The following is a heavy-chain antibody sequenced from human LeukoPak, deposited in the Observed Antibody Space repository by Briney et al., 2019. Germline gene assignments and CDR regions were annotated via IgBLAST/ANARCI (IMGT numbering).Heavy chain of an antibody. J-gene: IGHJ4*02. D-gene: IGHD6-13*01. Sequence: PSETLSLTCTVSGGSVSSGGYYWSWIRQPPGKGLEWIGYIYFSGSTTYNPSLNSRVTISVDTSKNKFSLKLSSVTAADTAVYYCARGYYSSSRIDYWGQGTLVTVSS. CDR3: ARGYYSSSRIDY. CDR2: IYFSGST. CDR1: GGSVSSGGYY. V-gene: IGHV4-61*08.